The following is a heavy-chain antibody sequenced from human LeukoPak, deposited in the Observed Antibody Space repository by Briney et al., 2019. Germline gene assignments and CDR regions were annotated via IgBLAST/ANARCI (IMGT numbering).Heavy chain of an antibody. J-gene: IGHJ5*02. CDR2: ITGTHYTT. D-gene: IGHD4-17*01. Sequence: GGSLRLSCAASGFTFSSFAMTWVRQAPGKGLEWVSSITGTHYTTYNTDSVKGRFTISRDNSKNTLYLQMNSLRADDTAVYYCTKDPNGDYVGAFDPWGPGNPGHRLL. CDR1: GFTFSSFA. CDR3: TKDPNGDYVGAFDP. V-gene: IGHV3-23*01.